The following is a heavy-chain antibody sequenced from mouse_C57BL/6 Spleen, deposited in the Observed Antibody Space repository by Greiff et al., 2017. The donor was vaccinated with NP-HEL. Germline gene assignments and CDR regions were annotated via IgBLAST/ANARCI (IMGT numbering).Heavy chain of an antibody. V-gene: IGHV5-16*01. Sequence: EVKVVESEGGLVQPGSSMKLSCTASGFTFSDYYMAWVRQVPEKGLEWVANINYDGSSTYYLDSLKSRFIISRDNAKNILYLQMSSLKSEDTATYYCARDSPFFYYGSSHWYFDVWGTGTTVTVSS. CDR3: ARDSPFFYYGSSHWYFDV. CDR2: INYDGSST. J-gene: IGHJ1*03. CDR1: GFTFSDYY. D-gene: IGHD1-1*01.